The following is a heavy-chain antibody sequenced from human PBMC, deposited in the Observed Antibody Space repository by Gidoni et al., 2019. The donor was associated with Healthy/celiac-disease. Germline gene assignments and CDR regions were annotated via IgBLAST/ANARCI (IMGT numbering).Heavy chain of an antibody. V-gene: IGHV3-15*07. D-gene: IGHD2-15*01. CDR1: GRTVRNAR. CDR2: IKSKTYGVTT. J-gene: IGHJ4*02. CDR3: TTDFDDRYCSGGSCYLRDY. Sequence: EVQLVESGGGWVKHGGSLRLTWADSGRTVRNARMNWVRQAPGKGLEWVGLIKSKTYGVTTVYSAPVKGRFTISRDDSKNTLYLQMNSLKTEDTAVYYCTTDFDDRYCSGGSCYLRDYWCQGTLVTVSS.